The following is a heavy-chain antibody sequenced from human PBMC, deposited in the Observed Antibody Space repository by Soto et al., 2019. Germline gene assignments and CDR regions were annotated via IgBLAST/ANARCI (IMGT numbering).Heavy chain of an antibody. CDR1: GGTFGNYA. CDR2: ISPMFHKA. CDR3: ATEVEVHTPVLGA. Sequence: QLQLVQSGTEVKKPGSSVTVSCKASGGTFGNYAINWLRQAPGQGLQWMGDISPMFHKANYEQTFQGRVSITADESTNTVYMELSSLRSEDTALYYSATEVEVHTPVLGAWGQGTLVTVSS. V-gene: IGHV1-69*01. J-gene: IGHJ5*02. D-gene: IGHD3-3*02.